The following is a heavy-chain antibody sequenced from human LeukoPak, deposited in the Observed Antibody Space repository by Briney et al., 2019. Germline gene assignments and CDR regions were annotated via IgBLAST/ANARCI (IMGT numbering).Heavy chain of an antibody. Sequence: GASVKVSCKASGYTFTSYGISWVRQAPGQGLEWMGWISAYNGNTNYAQKLQGRVTMTTDTSTSTAYMELRSLRSDDTAVYYCARASLITMIAYYFDYWGQGTLVTVSS. CDR3: ARASLITMIAYYFDY. D-gene: IGHD3-22*01. V-gene: IGHV1-18*01. CDR1: GYTFTSYG. J-gene: IGHJ4*02. CDR2: ISAYNGNT.